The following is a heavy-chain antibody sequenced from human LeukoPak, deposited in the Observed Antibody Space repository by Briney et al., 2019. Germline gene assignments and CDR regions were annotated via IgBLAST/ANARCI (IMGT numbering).Heavy chain of an antibody. CDR3: AKDLTYYYGLGSSTNAFDI. J-gene: IGHJ3*02. D-gene: IGHD3-10*01. V-gene: IGHV3-23*01. CDR2: TSGSGDYT. Sequence: GGSLRLSCAASGFTFSSYSMGCVRQAAGEWLEWVACTSGSGDYTYYADSLKGRFTISRDNSKNTLYLQMNSLRAEDTALYYCAKDLTYYYGLGSSTNAFDIWGQGTMVTVSS. CDR1: GFTFSSYS.